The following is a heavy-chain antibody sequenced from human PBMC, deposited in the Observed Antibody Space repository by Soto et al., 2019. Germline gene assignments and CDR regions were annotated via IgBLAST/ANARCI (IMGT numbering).Heavy chain of an antibody. CDR3: ARTYYDILTGSSGFDY. D-gene: IGHD3-9*01. J-gene: IGHJ4*02. V-gene: IGHV4-39*07. CDR1: GGSISSSSYY. CDR2: IYYSGST. Sequence: SETLSLTCTVSGGSISSSSYYWGWTRQPPGKGLEWIGSIYYSGSTYYNPSLKSRVTISVDTSKNQFSLKLSSVTAADTAVYYCARTYYDILTGSSGFDYWGQGTLVTVSS.